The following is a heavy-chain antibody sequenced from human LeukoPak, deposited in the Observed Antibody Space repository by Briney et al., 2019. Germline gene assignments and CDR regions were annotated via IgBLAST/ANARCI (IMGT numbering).Heavy chain of an antibody. CDR2: IIPIFGTA. CDR1: GGTFSSYA. D-gene: IGHD3-10*01. Sequence: SVKVSCKASGGTFSSYAISWVRQAPGQGLEWMGGIIPIFGTANYAQKFQGRVTITADKSTSTAYMELSSLRSDDTAVYYCARQPVWFGDLYYFDYWGQGTLVTVSS. V-gene: IGHV1-69*06. J-gene: IGHJ4*02. CDR3: ARQPVWFGDLYYFDY.